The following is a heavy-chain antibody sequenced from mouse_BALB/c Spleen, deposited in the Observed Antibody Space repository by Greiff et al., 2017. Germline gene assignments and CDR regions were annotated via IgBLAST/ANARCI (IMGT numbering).Heavy chain of an antibody. D-gene: IGHD2-2*01. CDR3: ARSWGYDDYYAMDY. V-gene: IGHV1-20*02. Sequence: VQLKQSGPELVKPGASVKISCKASGYSFTGYFMNWVMQSHGKSLEWIGRINPYNGDTFYNQKFKGKATLTVDKSSSTAHMELRSLASEDSAVYYCARSWGYDDYYAMDYWGQGTSVTVSS. CDR2: INPYNGDT. J-gene: IGHJ4*01. CDR1: GYSFTGYF.